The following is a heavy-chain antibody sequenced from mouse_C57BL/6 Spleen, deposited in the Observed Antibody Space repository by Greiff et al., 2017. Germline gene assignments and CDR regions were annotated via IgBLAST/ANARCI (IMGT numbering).Heavy chain of an antibody. D-gene: IGHD1-2*01. Sequence: EVKLVESGGDLVKPGGSLKLSCAASGFTFSSYGMSWVRQTPDKRLEWVATISSCGSYTYYPDSVKGRFTISRDNAKNTLYLQMSNLKTEDTAMYYCARSDCYGSLYAMDYWGQGTSVTVSS. CDR2: ISSCGSYT. CDR3: ARSDCYGSLYAMDY. V-gene: IGHV5-6*01. CDR1: GFTFSSYG. J-gene: IGHJ4*01.